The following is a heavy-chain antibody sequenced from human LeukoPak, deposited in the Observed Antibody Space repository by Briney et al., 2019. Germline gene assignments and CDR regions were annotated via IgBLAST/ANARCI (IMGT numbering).Heavy chain of an antibody. CDR1: GFAFSSYA. J-gene: IGHJ1*01. CDR2: IGGSGTTT. D-gene: IGHD1-26*01. CDR3: AKDQGYSGMYFGDGYFNR. Sequence: PGGSLRLTCATSGFAFSSYAMSWVRQAPGKGLDWVAGIGGSGTTTWYSASVRGRFSISRDNSKNTLFLQMDSLRAEDTAVYYCAKDQGYSGMYFGDGYFNRWGQSTLVTVSS. V-gene: IGHV3-23*01.